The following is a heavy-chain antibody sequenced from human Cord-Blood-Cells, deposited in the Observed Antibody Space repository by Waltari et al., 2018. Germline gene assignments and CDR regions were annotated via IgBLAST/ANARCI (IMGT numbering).Heavy chain of an antibody. CDR1: GGTFSSYA. Sequence: QVQLVQSGAEVKKPGSSVKVSCKASGGTFSSYAISWVRQAPGQGMEWMGGIIPIFGTANSAKKLQGRVTSTADESTSTAYMELSSLRSEDTAVYECATQGREVDYWGQGTLVTVSS. J-gene: IGHJ4*02. CDR2: IIPIFGTA. V-gene: IGHV1-69*01. CDR3: ATQGREVDY.